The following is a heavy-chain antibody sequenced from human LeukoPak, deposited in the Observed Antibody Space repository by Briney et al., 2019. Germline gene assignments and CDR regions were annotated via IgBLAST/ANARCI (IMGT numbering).Heavy chain of an antibody. CDR3: VRWGGDSGIHLGL. J-gene: IGHJ4*02. CDR2: ISNSGNSI. CDR1: GFTFSDHY. Sequence: PGGSLRLSCAASGFTFSDHYMTWLRQAPGKGLEWISYISNSGNSINYADSVKGRFTISRDNAKNSLYLQMNGLRAEDTAVYYCVRWGGDSGIHLGLWGQGTLVTVSS. V-gene: IGHV3-11*01. D-gene: IGHD3-10*01.